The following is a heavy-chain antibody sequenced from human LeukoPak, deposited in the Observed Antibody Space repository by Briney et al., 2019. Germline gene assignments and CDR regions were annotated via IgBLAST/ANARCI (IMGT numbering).Heavy chain of an antibody. CDR2: LNPNSGNA. J-gene: IGHJ5*02. CDR3: ARGKFLGWFDP. Sequence: ASVTVSCKASGYIFTTYDIGWVRQATGQGLEWMGWLNPNSGNAGYAQKFQGRVTISRNTSISTAYMELSSLRSDDAAIYYCARGKFLGWFDPWGQGTLVTVSS. CDR1: GYIFTTYD. V-gene: IGHV1-8*03. D-gene: IGHD7-27*01.